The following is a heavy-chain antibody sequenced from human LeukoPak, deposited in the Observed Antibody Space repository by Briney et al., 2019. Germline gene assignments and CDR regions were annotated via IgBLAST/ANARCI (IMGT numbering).Heavy chain of an antibody. D-gene: IGHD3-16*01. J-gene: IGHJ4*02. V-gene: IGHV3-53*01. Sequence: GGSLRLSCASSMYTVRHYYMSWVRQAPGKGLEWVSLIYSGDSTYYANSVKGRFTISRDNSQNTLYPQMNSQRAEDTAVYYCASEVAASGLGYFDYWGQGTLVTVSS. CDR3: ASEVAASGLGYFDY. CDR2: IYSGDST. CDR1: MYTVRHYY.